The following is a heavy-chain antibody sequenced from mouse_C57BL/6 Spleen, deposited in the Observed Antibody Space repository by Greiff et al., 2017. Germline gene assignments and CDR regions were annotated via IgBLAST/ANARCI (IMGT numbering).Heavy chain of an antibody. J-gene: IGHJ4*01. CDR1: GFSLTSYG. Sequence: QVQLQQSGPGLVQPSQSLSITCTASGFSLTSYGVHWVRQSPGQGLEWLGVIWSGGSTDYNAAFISRLSINKDNSKGQGVFKMNSLRAADTAIYDCARNNRDGPMGYWGQGASVTVSS. V-gene: IGHV2-2*01. CDR2: IWSGGST. CDR3: ARNNRDGPMGY. D-gene: IGHD4-1*01.